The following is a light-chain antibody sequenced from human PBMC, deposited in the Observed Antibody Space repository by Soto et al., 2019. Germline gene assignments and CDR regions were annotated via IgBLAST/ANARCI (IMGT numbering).Light chain of an antibody. CDR1: QGISDY. CDR2: GTS. J-gene: IGKJ4*01. V-gene: IGKV1-9*01. Sequence: IQLTQSPSFLSASVGDRVTITCRASQGISDYLAWYQQKPGNAPKLLIYGTSTLQSEVPSRFSGSGSGTEFTLTISSLQPEDFATYFCQQLRTYPLTFGGGTRVEIK. CDR3: QQLRTYPLT.